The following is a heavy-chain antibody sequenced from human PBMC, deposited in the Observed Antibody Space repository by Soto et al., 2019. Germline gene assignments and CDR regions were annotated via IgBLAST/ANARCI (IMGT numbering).Heavy chain of an antibody. CDR1: GGSISSSSYY. J-gene: IGHJ5*02. CDR3: ARGYCSSTSCYIWDNWFDP. Sequence: PSETLSLTCTVSGGSISSSSYYWGWIRQPPGKGLEGIGSIYYSGSTYYNPSLKSRVTISVDTSKNQFSLKLSFVTAADTAVYYCARGYCSSTSCYIWDNWFDPWGQGTLVTVSS. CDR2: IYYSGST. V-gene: IGHV4-39*07. D-gene: IGHD2-2*02.